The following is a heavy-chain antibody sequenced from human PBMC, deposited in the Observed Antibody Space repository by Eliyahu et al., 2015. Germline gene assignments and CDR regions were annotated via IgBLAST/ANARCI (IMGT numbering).Heavy chain of an antibody. CDR1: GGSISSYY. J-gene: IGHJ3*02. CDR2: IYTSGST. CDR3: ARSYSGSYWRDGAFDI. D-gene: IGHD1-26*01. V-gene: IGHV4-4*09. Sequence: QVQLQESGPGLVKPSETLSLTCTVSGGSISSYYWSWIRQPPGKGLEWIGYIYTSGSTHYNPSLKSRVTISVDTSKNQFSLKLSSVTAADTAVYYCARSYSGSYWRDGAFDIWGQGTMVTVSS.